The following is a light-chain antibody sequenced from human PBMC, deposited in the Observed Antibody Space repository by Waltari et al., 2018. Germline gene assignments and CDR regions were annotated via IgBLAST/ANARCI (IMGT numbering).Light chain of an antibody. V-gene: IGKV3-15*01. J-gene: IGKJ1*01. CDR1: QSVSNS. Sequence: EIVMTQSPATLSVSPGERATLSCRASQSVSNSLAWYHLKPGQAPRLLIYGASTRATGIPARFSGSGSGTEFTLTISSLQSEDFAVYYCQQYNNWWTFGQGTKVEIK. CDR3: QQYNNWWT. CDR2: GAS.